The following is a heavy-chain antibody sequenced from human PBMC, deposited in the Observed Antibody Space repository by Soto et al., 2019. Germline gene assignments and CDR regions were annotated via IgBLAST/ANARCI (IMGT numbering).Heavy chain of an antibody. D-gene: IGHD6-6*01. CDR1: GGSVSSGSYY. CDR2: IYYSGST. Sequence: PSETLSLTCTVSGGSVSSGSYYWSWLRQPPGKGLEWIGYIYYSGSTNYNPSLKSRVTISVDTSKNQFSLKLSSVTAADTAVYYCAGFYSISSFHYYYYGMDVWGQGTTVTVSS. J-gene: IGHJ6*02. CDR3: AGFYSISSFHYYYYGMDV. V-gene: IGHV4-61*01.